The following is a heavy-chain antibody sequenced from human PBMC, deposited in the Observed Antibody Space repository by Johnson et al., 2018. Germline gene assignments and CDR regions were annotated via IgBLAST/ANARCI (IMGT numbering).Heavy chain of an antibody. CDR2: ISSDGSQK. J-gene: IGHJ3*02. Sequence: VQLVESGGGVVQPGRSLRLSCAASTFTFSGYTMHWVRQGPGKGLEWVAVISSDGSQKYYADSVKGRFTISRDNFKNTLYLQMNSLRPEDTTIYYCTREARGTTGAFDIWGQGTRVTVSS. CDR3: TREARGTTGAFDI. V-gene: IGHV3-30-3*01. CDR1: TFTFSGYT. D-gene: IGHD1-14*01.